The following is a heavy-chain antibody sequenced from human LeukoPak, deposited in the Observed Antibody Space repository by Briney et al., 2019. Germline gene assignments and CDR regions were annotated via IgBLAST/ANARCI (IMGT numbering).Heavy chain of an antibody. V-gene: IGHV4-59*01. CDR1: GGSISSYY. D-gene: IGHD6-19*01. CDR2: IYYSGST. CDR3: ARPSGGWYLPPNPNWFDP. J-gene: IGHJ5*02. Sequence: SETLSLTCTVSGGSISSYYWSWIRQPPGKGLEWIGYIYYSGSTNYNPSLKSRVTISVDTSKKKFSLKMSSVTAADTAVYYCARPSGGWYLPPNPNWFDPWGQGTLVTVSS.